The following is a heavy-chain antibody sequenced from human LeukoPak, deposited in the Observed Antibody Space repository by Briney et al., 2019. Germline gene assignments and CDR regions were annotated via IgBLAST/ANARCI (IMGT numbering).Heavy chain of an antibody. CDR3: AKEVSSGSLDF. CDR2: IWSDGGNK. J-gene: IGHJ4*02. Sequence: GGSLRLSCAASGFTFRTYGMHWVRQAQGKGLEWVALIWSDGGNKYYADSVKGRFTISRDNSKNTLYLQMNSLRPDDTAVYYCAKEVSSGSLDFWGQGTLVTVSS. D-gene: IGHD6-19*01. V-gene: IGHV3-30*02. CDR1: GFTFRTYG.